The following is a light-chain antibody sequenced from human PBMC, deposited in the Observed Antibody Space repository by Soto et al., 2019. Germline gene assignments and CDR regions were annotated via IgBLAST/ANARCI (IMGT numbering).Light chain of an antibody. CDR2: EVS. Sequence: DAVMTQTPLSLSVAPGQPASISCKSSQSLLHITGETFLFWYLQKPGQSPQLLIYEVSTRVSGVPDRFSGSGSGTDFTLEISRVETDDVGIFYCMQSTQLPPTFGQGTRL. CDR3: MQSTQLPPT. J-gene: IGKJ5*01. V-gene: IGKV2D-29*02. CDR1: QSLLHITGETF.